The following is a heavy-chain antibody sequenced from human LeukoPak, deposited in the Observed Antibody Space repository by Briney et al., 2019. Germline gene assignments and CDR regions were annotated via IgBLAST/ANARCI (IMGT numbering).Heavy chain of an antibody. CDR3: ARGRVDILTGRDYYYYGMDV. Sequence: SETLSLTCAVYGGSFSGYYWSWIRQPPRTGLEWMGEINNSGSTNYNPSLKSRVTISVDTSKNQFSLKLSSVTAADTAVYYCARGRVDILTGRDYYYYGMDVWGKGTTVTVSS. CDR2: INNSGST. D-gene: IGHD3-9*01. J-gene: IGHJ6*04. CDR1: GGSFSGYY. V-gene: IGHV4-34*01.